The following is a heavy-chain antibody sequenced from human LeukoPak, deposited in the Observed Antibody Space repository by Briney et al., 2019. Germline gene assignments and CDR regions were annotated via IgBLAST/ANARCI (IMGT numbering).Heavy chain of an antibody. CDR2: IIPIFGTA. D-gene: IGHD2-2*01. CDR3: ASPSYCSSTSCYGGWFDP. J-gene: IGHJ5*02. V-gene: IGHV1-69*05. CDR1: GGTFSSYA. Sequence: SVKVSCKASGGTFSSYAISWVRQAPGQGLEWMGGIIPIFGTANYAQKFQGRVTITTDESTSTAYMELSSLRSEDTAVYYCASPSYCSSTSCYGGWFDPWGQGTLVTVSS.